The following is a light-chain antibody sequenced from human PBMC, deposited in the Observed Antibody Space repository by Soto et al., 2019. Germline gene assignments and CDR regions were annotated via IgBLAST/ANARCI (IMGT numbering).Light chain of an antibody. V-gene: IGKV3-15*01. CDR2: SAS. CDR1: ESVATD. Sequence: EIVMTQSPATLSVSPGERATLSCRASESVATDLAWYQQKPGQAPRLLIHSASTRATGIPARFSGSGSGTEFNLTISSLQSVDLAVSYCQQYYHWPPVYTFGQGTKLEIK. J-gene: IGKJ2*01. CDR3: QQYYHWPPVYT.